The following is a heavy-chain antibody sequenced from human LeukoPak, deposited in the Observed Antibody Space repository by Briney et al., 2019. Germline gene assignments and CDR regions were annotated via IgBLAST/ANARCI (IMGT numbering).Heavy chain of an antibody. CDR1: GYTFTSYG. J-gene: IGHJ5*02. V-gene: IGHV1-18*01. D-gene: IGHD6-13*01. CDR3: ARAYSSSWYRGDGVDP. Sequence: ASVKVSCKASGYTFTSYGISWVRQAPGQRLEWMGWISAYNGNTNYAQKLQGRVTMTTDTSTSTAYMELRSLRSDDTAVYYCARAYSSSWYRGDGVDPWGQGTLVTVSS. CDR2: ISAYNGNT.